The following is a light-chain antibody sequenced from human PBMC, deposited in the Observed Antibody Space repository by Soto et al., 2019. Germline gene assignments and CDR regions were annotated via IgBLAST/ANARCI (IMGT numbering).Light chain of an antibody. J-gene: IGKJ3*01. V-gene: IGKV1-5*03. CDR3: QQYNSYSPK. CDR2: KAS. Sequence: DIQMTQSPSTLSASVGDRVTITCRASQSISVWLAWYQQKAGKAPNLLIYKASRLESGVPSRFSGSGSETEFTLTISGLQPGDSATYYCQQYNSYSPKFGPGTKVDI. CDR1: QSISVW.